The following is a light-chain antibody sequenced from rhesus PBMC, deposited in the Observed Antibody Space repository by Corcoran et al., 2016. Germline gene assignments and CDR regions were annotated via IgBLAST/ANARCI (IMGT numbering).Light chain of an antibody. CDR3: QETSNLST. J-gene: IGKJ4*01. CDR2: GAS. CDR1: QSVSSY. V-gene: IGKV3-31*02. Sequence: EIVMTQSPATLSLSPGETATISCRTSQSVSSYLAWYQQKPGQAPRLLIYGASSRPTGIPDRFSGSGSGTDLPLTISSLEPEEFAVSYCQETSNLSTFGGGTKVEIK.